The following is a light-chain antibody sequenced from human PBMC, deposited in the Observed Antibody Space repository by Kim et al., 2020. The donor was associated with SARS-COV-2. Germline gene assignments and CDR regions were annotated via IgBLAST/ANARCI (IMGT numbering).Light chain of an antibody. CDR2: YDN. V-gene: IGLV1-44*01. J-gene: IGLJ6*01. CDR3: AAWYDSLNGFV. Sequence: GQRVTISCTGSSCNVGGNTDGCYQQLPRAAPHPLIIYDNVRPPGGADHCSCGSSCSSASLAISGVLSGDEADYYCAAWYDSLNGFVFGRGTKVTVL. CDR1: SCNVGGNT.